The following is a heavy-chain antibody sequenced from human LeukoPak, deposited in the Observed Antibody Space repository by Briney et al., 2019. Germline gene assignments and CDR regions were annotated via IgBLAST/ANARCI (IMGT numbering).Heavy chain of an antibody. CDR2: IIPIFGTA. Sequence: SVKVSCKASGGTFSSYAISWVRQAPGQGLEWMGGIIPIFGTANYAQKFQGGVTITTDESTSTAYMELSSLRSEDTAVYYCARARGSGYDSFDYWGQGTLVTVSS. D-gene: IGHD5-12*01. V-gene: IGHV1-69*05. CDR3: ARARGSGYDSFDY. CDR1: GGTFSSYA. J-gene: IGHJ4*02.